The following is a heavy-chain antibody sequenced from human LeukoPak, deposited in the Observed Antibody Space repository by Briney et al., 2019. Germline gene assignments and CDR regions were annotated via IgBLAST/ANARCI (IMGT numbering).Heavy chain of an antibody. CDR1: GGSISSYY. V-gene: IGHV4-59*01. D-gene: IGHD2-15*01. Sequence: KSSETLSLTCTVSGGSISSYYWSWIRKPPGKGLEWIGYIYYSGSTNYNPSLKSRVTISVDTSKNQFSLKLSSVTAADTAVYYCARTTYCSGGSCYRSWFDPWGQGTLVTVFS. J-gene: IGHJ5*02. CDR3: ARTTYCSGGSCYRSWFDP. CDR2: IYYSGST.